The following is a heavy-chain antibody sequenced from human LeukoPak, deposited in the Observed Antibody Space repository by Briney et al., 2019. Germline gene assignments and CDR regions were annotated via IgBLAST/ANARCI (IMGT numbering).Heavy chain of an antibody. Sequence: GGSLRLSCAASGFTFNNYWMTWLRQAPGRGLQWVASIKEDGGEIYYADSVKGRFTVSRDNAKSSLSLHMNSLRAEDTAVYYCATGCGWELSSGVVTHIDVWGKGTTVTVSS. J-gene: IGHJ6*03. D-gene: IGHD1-26*01. V-gene: IGHV3-7*01. CDR2: IKEDGGEI. CDR1: GFTFNNYW. CDR3: ATGCGWELSSGVVTHIDV.